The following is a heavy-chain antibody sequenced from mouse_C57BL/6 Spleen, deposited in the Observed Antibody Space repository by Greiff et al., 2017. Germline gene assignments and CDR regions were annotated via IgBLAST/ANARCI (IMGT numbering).Heavy chain of an antibody. J-gene: IGHJ1*03. CDR1: GYTFTSYW. D-gene: IGHD1-1*01. V-gene: IGHV1-64*01. CDR3: ARVYYGSRVLYFDV. CDR2: IHPNSGST. Sequence: VQLQQSGAELVKPGASVKLSCKASGYTFTSYWMHWVKQRPGQGLEWIGMIHPNSGSTNYNEKFQSKATLTVDKSSSTAYMQLSSLTSEDSAVYYCARVYYGSRVLYFDVWGTGTTVTVSS.